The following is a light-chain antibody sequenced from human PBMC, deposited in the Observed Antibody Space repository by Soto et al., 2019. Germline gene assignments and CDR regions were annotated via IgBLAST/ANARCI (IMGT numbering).Light chain of an antibody. Sequence: EIVMTQSPATLSVSPVERATLPCRASQSVSSSLAWYQQKPGQAPRLLIYGASTRATGIPARFSGSGSGTEFTLTISGLQSEDFALYFCQQYNNWPFSFGPGTRLEIK. V-gene: IGKV3-15*01. CDR3: QQYNNWPFS. J-gene: IGKJ5*01. CDR1: QSVSSS. CDR2: GAS.